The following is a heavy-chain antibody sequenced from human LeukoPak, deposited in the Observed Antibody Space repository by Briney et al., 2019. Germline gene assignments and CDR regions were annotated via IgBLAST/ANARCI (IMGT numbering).Heavy chain of an antibody. CDR3: ARVSSSGWFFDF. CDR2: IFRSGST. Sequence: SETLSLTCVVSGYSISSGYYWGWLRQPPGKGLAWIGSIFRSGSTYFNPSLKSRVTISVDTSKNQFPLKLSSVTAADTAVYYCARVSSSGWFFDFWGQGTLVTVSS. V-gene: IGHV4-38-2*01. J-gene: IGHJ4*02. CDR1: GYSISSGYY. D-gene: IGHD6-19*01.